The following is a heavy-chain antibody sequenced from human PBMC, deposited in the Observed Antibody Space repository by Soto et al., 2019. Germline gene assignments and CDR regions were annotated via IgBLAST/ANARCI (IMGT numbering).Heavy chain of an antibody. Sequence: QVQLQESGPGLVKPSQTLSLTCSVSGGSINSGGYYWNWIRQHPRKGLEWIGYTYYSGSTFYNPSLQSRLSISGDTSKNQFSLKLSSVTAADTAVYYCARSGVQWVRFGWFAPWGQGTLVTVSS. CDR1: GGSINSGGYY. CDR2: TYYSGST. J-gene: IGHJ5*02. D-gene: IGHD5-12*01. V-gene: IGHV4-31*03. CDR3: ARSGVQWVRFGWFAP.